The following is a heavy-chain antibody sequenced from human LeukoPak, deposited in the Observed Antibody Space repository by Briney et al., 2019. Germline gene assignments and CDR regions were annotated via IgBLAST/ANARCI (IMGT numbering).Heavy chain of an antibody. CDR2: ISGHNDNA. CDR3: VRDGNDVMDY. D-gene: IGHD1-1*01. Sequence: ASVKVSCKASGYTFTNHGVSWVRQAPGQGLEWVGWISGHNDNAHYAQKLQDRVTMTRETSTSTVYMELWGLSSDDTAIYFCVRDGNDVMDYWGQGTLVTVSS. V-gene: IGHV1-18*01. J-gene: IGHJ4*02. CDR1: GYTFTNHG.